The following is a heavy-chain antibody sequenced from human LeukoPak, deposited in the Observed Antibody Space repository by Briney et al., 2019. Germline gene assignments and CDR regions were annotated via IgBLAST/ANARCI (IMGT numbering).Heavy chain of an antibody. J-gene: IGHJ6*03. CDR1: GYTFTGYY. Sequence: ASVKVSCKASGYTFTGYYMHWVRHAPGQGLEWMGWINPNSGGTNYAQKFEGRVTMTRDTSISTAYMELSRLRSDDTAVYYWARAVGSRVLLFGEPTRVYMDVWGKGTTVTVSS. CDR2: INPNSGGT. CDR3: ARAVGSRVLLFGEPTRVYMDV. D-gene: IGHD3-10*01. V-gene: IGHV1-2*02.